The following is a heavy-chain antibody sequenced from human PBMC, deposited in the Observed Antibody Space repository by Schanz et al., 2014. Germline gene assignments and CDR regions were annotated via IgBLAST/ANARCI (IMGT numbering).Heavy chain of an antibody. V-gene: IGHV3-48*01. CDR3: ASGVLVSAQQKGLEF. CDR2: IATSSSTR. CDR1: GFTFSKYW. J-gene: IGHJ1*01. Sequence: EVQLVESGGGFVQPGGSLGLSCGGSGFTFSKYWMSWVRQAPGKGLEWLSYIATSSSTRHYADSVKGRVTISRDNAKNSVSLQMRRLRVEDTAGEYCASGVLVSAQQKGLEFWGQGTLVIVSS. D-gene: IGHD3-16*02.